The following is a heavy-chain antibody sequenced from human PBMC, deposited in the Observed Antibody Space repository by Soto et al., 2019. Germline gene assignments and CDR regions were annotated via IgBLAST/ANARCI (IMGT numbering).Heavy chain of an antibody. CDR3: ARDRRGVLNP. Sequence: GGSLRLSCAASGCTFSDYDMSWFLQAPGKGLEWFSSISASGRRAYYADSVKVRFTISRDNSKDTLNLQMNSLRVEDTAIFYCARDRRGVLNPWGQGIPVTVSS. V-gene: IGHV3-23*01. CDR1: GCTFSDYD. J-gene: IGHJ5*02. CDR2: ISASGRRA. D-gene: IGHD1-1*01.